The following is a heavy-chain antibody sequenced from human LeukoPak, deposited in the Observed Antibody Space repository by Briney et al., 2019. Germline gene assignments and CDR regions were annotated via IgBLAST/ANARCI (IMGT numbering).Heavy chain of an antibody. J-gene: IGHJ5*02. V-gene: IGHV3-33*06. CDR3: AKKAGNDYGDHNWFDP. Sequence: GRSLRLSCAASGFTFSAYGMHWVRQAPGKGLEWVAIIWYDGTNKYYTDSVKGRFTISRDNSKNTLYLQMNSLRAEDTAVYYCAKKAGNDYGDHNWFDPWGQGTLVTVSS. D-gene: IGHD4-17*01. CDR2: IWYDGTNK. CDR1: GFTFSAYG.